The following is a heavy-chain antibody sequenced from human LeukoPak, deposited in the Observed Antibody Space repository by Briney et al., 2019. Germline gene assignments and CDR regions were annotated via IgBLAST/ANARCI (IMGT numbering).Heavy chain of an antibody. Sequence: PGGSLRLSCAASGFIFSNYGIHWVRQAPGKGLEWVAVIGFDGSKKYYADSVKGRFTISRDDSKNTVYLQMSSLRGEDTAVYYCARDRDTSGHYGWFDPWGQGTLVTVSS. CDR3: ARDRDTSGHYGWFDP. CDR1: GFIFSNYG. D-gene: IGHD3-22*01. V-gene: IGHV3-33*01. CDR2: IGFDGSKK. J-gene: IGHJ5*02.